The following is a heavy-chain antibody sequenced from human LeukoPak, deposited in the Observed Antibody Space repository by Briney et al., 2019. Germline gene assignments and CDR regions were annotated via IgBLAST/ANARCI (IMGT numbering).Heavy chain of an antibody. V-gene: IGHV3-23*01. CDR1: GFTFSSYA. Sequence: PGGSLRLSCAASGFTFSSYAMSWVRQAPGKGLEWVSAIRGSGGSTYYADSVKGRFTISRDNCKKTLYLQMNSLRAEDTAVYCCAKYPYGSGRWSGWFDPWGQGTLVTVSS. J-gene: IGHJ5*02. CDR3: AKYPYGSGRWSGWFDP. D-gene: IGHD3-10*01. CDR2: IRGSGGST.